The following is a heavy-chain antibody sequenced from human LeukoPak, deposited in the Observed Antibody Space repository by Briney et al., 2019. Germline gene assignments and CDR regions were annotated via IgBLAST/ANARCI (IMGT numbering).Heavy chain of an antibody. CDR3: AKSLVVPAAMPLYYYYGMDV. D-gene: IGHD2-2*01. CDR1: GFTFSSYG. CDR2: MRYDGSNK. J-gene: IGHJ6*02. Sequence: PGGSLRLSCAASGFTFSSYGMHWVRQAPGKGLEWVAFMRYDGSNKYYADSVKGRFTISRDNSKNTLYLQMNSLRAEDTAVYYCAKSLVVPAAMPLYYYYGMDVWGQGTTVTVSS. V-gene: IGHV3-30*02.